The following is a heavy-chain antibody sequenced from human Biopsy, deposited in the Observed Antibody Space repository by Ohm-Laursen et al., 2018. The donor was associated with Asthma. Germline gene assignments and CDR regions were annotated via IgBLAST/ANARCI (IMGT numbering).Heavy chain of an antibody. J-gene: IGHJ6*02. Sequence: SDTLSLTCILSSGSGGYMRSGNYYWGWIRQPPGKGLEWIGSIYYSGATYYNPSLGSRVTVSADTSKNRFSLKLTSVTAADTAVYYCVRGSSSWHHGPFHYYYGLDVWGQGTTATVSS. CDR3: VRGSSSWHHGPFHYYYGLDV. CDR1: SGSGGYMRSGNYY. CDR2: IYYSGAT. V-gene: IGHV4-39*01. D-gene: IGHD6-13*01.